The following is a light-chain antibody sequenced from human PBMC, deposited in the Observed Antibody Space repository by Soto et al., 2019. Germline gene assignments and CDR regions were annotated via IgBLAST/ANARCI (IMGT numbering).Light chain of an antibody. CDR3: QKYHGAPPFT. Sequence: DIQMTQSPSSLSASVGDRVTITCRASQGIGNSLAWYQQKPGNVPKLLIYAASTLQSGVPSRFSGSGSETDFTLTITSLQPEDVATYYCQKYHGAPPFTFGPGTKVDIK. CDR2: AAS. CDR1: QGIGNS. V-gene: IGKV1-27*01. J-gene: IGKJ3*01.